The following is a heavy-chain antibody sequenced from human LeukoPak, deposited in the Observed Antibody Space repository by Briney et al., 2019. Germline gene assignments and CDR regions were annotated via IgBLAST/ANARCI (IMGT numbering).Heavy chain of an antibody. CDR3: ARQAIFGVVPMGWFGP. V-gene: IGHV4-39*01. D-gene: IGHD3-3*01. CDR1: GGSISSSSYY. CDR2: IYYSGST. J-gene: IGHJ5*02. Sequence: SETLSLTCTVSGGSISSSSYYWGWIRQPPGKGLEWIGSIYYSGSTYYNPSLKSRVTISVDTCKNQFSLNLSSVTAADTAVYYCARQAIFGVVPMGWFGPWGQGTLVTVSS.